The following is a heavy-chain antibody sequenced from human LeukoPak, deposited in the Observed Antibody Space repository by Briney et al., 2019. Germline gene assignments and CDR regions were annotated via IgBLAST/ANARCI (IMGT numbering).Heavy chain of an antibody. CDR2: IYHTGST. J-gene: IGHJ5*02. V-gene: IGHV4-59*01. CDR3: ARGPVRNWFDP. Sequence: PSETLSLTCTVSGVSIISYYWSWIRQPPGKALEWIGYIYHTGSTKYSPSLKSRVTISVDTSKKQFSLNLSSVTAADTAVYYCARGPVRNWFDPWGQGTLVTVSS. CDR1: GVSIISYY.